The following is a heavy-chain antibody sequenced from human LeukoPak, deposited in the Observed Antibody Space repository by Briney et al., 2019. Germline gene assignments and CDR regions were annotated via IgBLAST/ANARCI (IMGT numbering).Heavy chain of an antibody. CDR2: ISAHNGNT. CDR1: GYTFTSYG. D-gene: IGHD5-18*01. V-gene: IGHV1-18*01. Sequence: ASVKVSCKASGYTFTSYGISWVRQAPGQGLEWMGWISAHNGNTNYAQKLQGRVTMTTDTSTSTAYMELRSLRSGDTAVYYCARGKGIQLWSHHFDYWGQGTLVTVSS. CDR3: ARGKGIQLWSHHFDY. J-gene: IGHJ4*02.